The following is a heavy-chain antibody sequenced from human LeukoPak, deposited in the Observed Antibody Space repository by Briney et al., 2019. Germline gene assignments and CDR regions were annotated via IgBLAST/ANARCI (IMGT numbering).Heavy chain of an antibody. CDR3: ARGGDSSGYYYYFDY. J-gene: IGHJ4*02. CDR2: ISSSAGAI. Sequence: PGGSLRLSCAASGFTFSSYEMNWVRQAPGEGLEWISYISSSAGAIYYADSVKGRFTISRDNARNSLYLQMNSLRAEDTAVYYCARGGDSSGYYYYFDYWGQGTLVTVSS. CDR1: GFTFSSYE. V-gene: IGHV3-48*03. D-gene: IGHD3-22*01.